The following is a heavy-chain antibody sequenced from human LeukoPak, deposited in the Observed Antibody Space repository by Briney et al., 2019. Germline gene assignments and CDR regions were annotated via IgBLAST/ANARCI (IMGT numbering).Heavy chain of an antibody. Sequence: GASVKVSCKASGYTFISYGINWVRQAPGQGLEWMGWISPHNGNANYAQKLQGRVPMTTDTSTSTAYMEVRSLRSDDTAVYYCARAWIAVAGPGTSDYWGQGTLVMASS. J-gene: IGHJ4*02. V-gene: IGHV1-18*01. D-gene: IGHD6-19*01. CDR2: ISPHNGNA. CDR3: ARAWIAVAGPGTSDY. CDR1: GYTFISYG.